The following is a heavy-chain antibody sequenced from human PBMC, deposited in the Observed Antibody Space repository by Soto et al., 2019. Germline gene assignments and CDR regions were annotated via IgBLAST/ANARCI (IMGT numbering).Heavy chain of an antibody. Sequence: PSETLSLTCSFSGGSVSSGNYYLSWIRQPPGKGLEWIGYIYYTGSTNYNPSLKSRVTISVDTSKNQFSLKLSSVTAADTAVYYCARASAYCSSTSCYYNWFDPWGQGTLVTVSS. J-gene: IGHJ5*02. CDR3: ARASAYCSSTSCYYNWFDP. V-gene: IGHV4-61*01. D-gene: IGHD2-2*01. CDR2: IYYTGST. CDR1: GGSVSSGNYY.